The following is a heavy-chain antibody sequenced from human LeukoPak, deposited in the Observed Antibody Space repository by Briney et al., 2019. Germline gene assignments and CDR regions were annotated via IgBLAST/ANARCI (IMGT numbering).Heavy chain of an antibody. CDR2: IRGSGDGT. Sequence: TGGSLRLSCVGSGFTFSRYAMTWVRQAPGKGLEWVSSIRGSGDGTSYADSAKGRFTISRDNSKNTLYLQMNSLRAEDTAVYYCATGSGSYQTFDYWGQGTLVTVSS. CDR1: GFTFSRYA. D-gene: IGHD3-10*01. V-gene: IGHV3-23*01. CDR3: ATGSGSYQTFDY. J-gene: IGHJ4*02.